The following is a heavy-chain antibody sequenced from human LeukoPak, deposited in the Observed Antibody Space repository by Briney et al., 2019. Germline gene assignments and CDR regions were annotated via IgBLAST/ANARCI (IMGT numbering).Heavy chain of an antibody. Sequence: SETLSLTCTVSDGSISSLISYWGWIRQSPGTGLEWIGEVYHTGSTNYNPSLKSRVTISVDKSNNQFSLKLTSVTAADTAVYYCASRHDSGPYWGQGTLVTVSS. J-gene: IGHJ4*02. CDR1: DGSISSLISY. CDR3: ASRHDSGPY. D-gene: IGHD4-17*01. CDR2: VYHTGST. V-gene: IGHV4-39*07.